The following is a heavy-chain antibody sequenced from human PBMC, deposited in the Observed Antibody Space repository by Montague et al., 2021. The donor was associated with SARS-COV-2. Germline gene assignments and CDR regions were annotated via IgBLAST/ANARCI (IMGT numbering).Heavy chain of an antibody. V-gene: IGHV4-34*01. CDR2: ITNIGSV. Sequence: ETLSLTGAVYGGPFSRYSYNWVRQAPGKGLEWIGEITNIGSVNHQPSLXNPVTISVDPSKSQVSLRLTSVTVADTAIYFCARQKLRPHRPIKKEFYYYGLDVWGQGTTVTVS. CDR1: GGPFSRYS. J-gene: IGHJ6*02. CDR3: ARQKLRPHRPIKKEFYYYGLDV.